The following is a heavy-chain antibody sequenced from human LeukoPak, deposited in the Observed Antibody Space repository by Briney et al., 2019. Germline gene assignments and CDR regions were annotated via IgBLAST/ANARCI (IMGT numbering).Heavy chain of an antibody. V-gene: IGHV3-53*01. CDR2: IYSGGST. D-gene: IGHD3-3*01. J-gene: IGHJ5*02. CDR3: ARGLVFGVVNT. CDR1: GFTVSSNY. Sequence: GGSLRLSCAASGFTVSSNYMSWVRQAPGKGLEWVSVIYSGGSTYYADSVKGRLTISRDNSKNTLYLQMNSLRAEDTAVYYCARGLVFGVVNTWGQGTLVTVSS.